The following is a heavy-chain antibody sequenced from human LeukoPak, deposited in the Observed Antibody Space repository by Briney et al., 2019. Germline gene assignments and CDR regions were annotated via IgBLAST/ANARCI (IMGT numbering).Heavy chain of an antibody. CDR1: GGSISSGGYY. Sequence: SQTLSLTCTVSGGSISSGGYYWSWIRQHPGKGLEWIGYIYYSGSTYYNPSLKSRVTISVDTSKNQFSLKLSSVTAVDTAVYYCARADIVVVPAAPYFLNWGQGTLVTVSS. J-gene: IGHJ4*02. V-gene: IGHV4-31*03. CDR3: ARADIVVVPAAPYFLN. CDR2: IYYSGST. D-gene: IGHD2-2*01.